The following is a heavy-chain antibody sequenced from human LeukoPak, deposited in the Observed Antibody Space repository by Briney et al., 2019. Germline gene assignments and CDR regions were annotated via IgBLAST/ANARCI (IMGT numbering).Heavy chain of an antibody. CDR3: AKQLGYCSDGSCYFPY. CDR2: ISNNGGYT. D-gene: IGHD2-15*01. Sequence: GGSLRLSCAASGFTFSSYSMSWVRQAPGKGLEWVAAISNNGGYTYYADSVQGRFTISRDNSKSTLCLQMNSLRAEDTAVYYCAKQLGYCSDGSCYFPYWGQGTLVTVSS. CDR1: GFTFSSYS. J-gene: IGHJ4*02. V-gene: IGHV3-23*01.